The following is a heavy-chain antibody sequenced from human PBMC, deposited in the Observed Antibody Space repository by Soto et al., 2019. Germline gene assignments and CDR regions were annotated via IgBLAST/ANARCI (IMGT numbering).Heavy chain of an antibody. V-gene: IGHV3-30*18. CDR3: AKIVIAAAGPTKATLYYYYYGMDV. CDR2: ISYDGSNK. CDR1: GFTFSSYG. J-gene: IGHJ6*02. Sequence: PGGSLRLSCAASGFTFSSYGMHWVRQAPGKGLEWVAVISYDGSNKYYADSVKGRFTISRDNSKNTLYLQMNSLRAEDTAVYYCAKIVIAAAGPTKATLYYYYYGMDVWGQGTTVTVSS. D-gene: IGHD6-13*01.